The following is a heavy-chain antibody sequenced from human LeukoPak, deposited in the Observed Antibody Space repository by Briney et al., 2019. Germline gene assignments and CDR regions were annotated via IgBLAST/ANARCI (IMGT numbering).Heavy chain of an antibody. CDR1: GGSISSYY. Sequence: SETLSLTCTVSGGSISSYYWSWIRQPAGKGLEWIGRIYTSGSTNYNPSLKSRVTMSVDTSKNQFSLKLSSVTAADTAVYCCASVGELSHRDAFDIWGQGTMVTVSS. CDR3: ASVGELSHRDAFDI. J-gene: IGHJ3*02. V-gene: IGHV4-4*07. D-gene: IGHD3-16*02. CDR2: IYTSGST.